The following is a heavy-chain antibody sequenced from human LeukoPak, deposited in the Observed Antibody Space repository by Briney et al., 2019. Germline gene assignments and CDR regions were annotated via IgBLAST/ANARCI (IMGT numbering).Heavy chain of an antibody. Sequence: ASVKVSCKASGYTFTSYYMHWVRQAPGQGLEWMGIINPSGGSTSYAQKFQGRVTMTRDTSTSTVYMELSSLRSEDTAVYYCAREKRQYCSGPNCRKNYEIIDYWGQGTLVTVSS. J-gene: IGHJ4*02. D-gene: IGHD2-15*01. CDR2: INPSGGST. CDR1: GYTFTSYY. V-gene: IGHV1-46*01. CDR3: AREKRQYCSGPNCRKNYEIIDY.